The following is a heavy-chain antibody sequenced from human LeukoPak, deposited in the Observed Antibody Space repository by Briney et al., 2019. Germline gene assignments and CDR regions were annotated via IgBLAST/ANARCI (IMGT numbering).Heavy chain of an antibody. CDR3: AKRYSSGWYYFDY. V-gene: IGHV3-23*01. CDR2: ISGSGGST. Sequence: SGGSLRLSCAASGFTFSSYAMSWVRQAPGKGLEWVSAISGSGGSTYYADSVKGRFTISRDNSKNTLYLQMNSLRAEDTAVYYCAKRYSSGWYYFDYWGQGTLVTVSS. J-gene: IGHJ4*02. D-gene: IGHD6-19*01. CDR1: GFTFSSYA.